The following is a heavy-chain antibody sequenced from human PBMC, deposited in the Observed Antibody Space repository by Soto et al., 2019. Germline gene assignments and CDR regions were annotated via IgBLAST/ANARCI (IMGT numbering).Heavy chain of an antibody. CDR3: ARGIAFDY. CDR2: ISAYNGNT. D-gene: IGHD6-13*01. Sequence: ASVKVSCKASGYTFTSYGISWVRQAPGQGLEWMGWISAYNGNTNYAQKFQGRVTITADKSTSTAYMELSSTRSEDSAVYYCARGIAFDYWGQGTLVTGSS. CDR1: GYTFTSYG. J-gene: IGHJ4*02. V-gene: IGHV1-18*01.